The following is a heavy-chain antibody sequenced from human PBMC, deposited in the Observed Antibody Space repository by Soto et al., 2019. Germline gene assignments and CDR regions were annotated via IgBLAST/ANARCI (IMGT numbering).Heavy chain of an antibody. J-gene: IGHJ6*02. V-gene: IGHV2-5*02. CDR3: IQSRCGGDCLQSYASHYSYGMDV. CDR1: GFSLSTSGVG. CDR2: IYWDDDK. D-gene: IGHD2-21*02. Sequence: SGPTLVNPTQTLTLTCTFSGFSLSTSGVGVGWIRQPPGKALEWLALIYWDDDKRYSPSLRSRLTISKDTSKNQVVLTMTNMDPVDTATYYCIQSRCGGDCLQSYASHYSYGMDVWGQGTTVTVSS.